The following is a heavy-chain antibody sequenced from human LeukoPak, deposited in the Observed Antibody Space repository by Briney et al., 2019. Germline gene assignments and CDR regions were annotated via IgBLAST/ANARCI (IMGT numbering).Heavy chain of an antibody. CDR2: IRDKTGGGTS. V-gene: IGHV3-15*01. D-gene: IGHD1-26*01. CDR1: GITFNYAR. J-gene: IGHJ4*02. Sequence: GGSLRLSCTASGITFNYARMTWVRQAPGKGLEWVGRIRDKTGGGTSDYAAPVKGRFTISRDDSKNMLYLQMNSLRTEDTGVYYCTTDRRELENIWGQGTLVTVSS. CDR3: TTDRRELENI.